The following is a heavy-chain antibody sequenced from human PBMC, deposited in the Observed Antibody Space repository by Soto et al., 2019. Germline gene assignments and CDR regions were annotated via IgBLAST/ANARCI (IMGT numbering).Heavy chain of an antibody. D-gene: IGHD1-26*01. CDR3: SGAESPDTAYFSLY. Sequence: GESLKISCQASGYTFSDYWIGWVRQMPGKGLEWMGIIYPEYSETKYRPSFQGHVIMSVDKSINTAYLQWSSLKASDSAVYYCSGAESPDTAYFSLYWGQGAPVTVSS. CDR2: IYPEYSET. CDR1: GYTFSDYW. V-gene: IGHV5-51*01. J-gene: IGHJ4*02.